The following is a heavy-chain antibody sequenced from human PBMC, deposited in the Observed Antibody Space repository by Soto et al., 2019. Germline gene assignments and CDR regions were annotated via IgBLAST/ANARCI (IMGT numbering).Heavy chain of an antibody. V-gene: IGHV4-59*01. D-gene: IGHD3-10*01. Sequence: SETLSLTCTVSGGSISSYYWSWIRQPPGKGLEWIGYIYYSGSTNYNPSLKSRVTMSVDTSKNQFSLKLSSVTAADTAVYYCARVYGSGSYLRTWGQGTLVTVSS. CDR2: IYYSGST. CDR1: GGSISSYY. CDR3: ARVYGSGSYLRT. J-gene: IGHJ5*02.